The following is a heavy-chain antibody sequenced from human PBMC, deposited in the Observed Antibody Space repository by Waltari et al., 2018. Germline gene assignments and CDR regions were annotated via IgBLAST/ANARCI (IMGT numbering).Heavy chain of an antibody. V-gene: IGHV4-59*01. J-gene: IGHJ4*02. Sequence: QVQLQESGPGLVKPSETLSLTCTVSGDSISDYFWSWIRQPPGKGLEWIAYINYSGGTNHNPSLKSRVTISLDTSMNQFSLKLTSVTAADTALYYCARVRSGSYYVFDYWGQGTLVTVSS. CDR1: GDSISDYF. D-gene: IGHD1-26*01. CDR2: INYSGGT. CDR3: ARVRSGSYYVFDY.